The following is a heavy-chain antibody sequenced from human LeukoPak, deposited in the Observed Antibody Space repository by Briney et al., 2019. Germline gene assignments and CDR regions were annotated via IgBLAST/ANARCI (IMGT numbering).Heavy chain of an antibody. D-gene: IGHD3-10*01. CDR2: IKQDGSER. Sequence: PGGSLRLSCAVSGFTFSGFSMSWVRQSPTKGLEWVADIKQDGSERYYVDSVKGRFTISRDNAKNSLSLQMNNLRVGDTAVYYCARAGSHWHYVYWGQGTVVTVSS. CDR3: ARAGSHWHYVY. J-gene: IGHJ4*02. V-gene: IGHV3-7*01. CDR1: GFTFSGFS.